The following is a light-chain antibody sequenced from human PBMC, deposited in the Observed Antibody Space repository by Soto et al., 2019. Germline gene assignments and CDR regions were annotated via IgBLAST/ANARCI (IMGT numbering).Light chain of an antibody. CDR3: QRYNDK. Sequence: DIQMTQSPSTLSASVGDRVTITCRASQNIDNWLAWFQQKPGKAPKVLIYGASTLASGVPSRFSGSGSGTEFTLTISSLQPDDSATYFCQRYNDKFGQGTKVDIK. CDR2: GAS. CDR1: QNIDNW. V-gene: IGKV1-5*01. J-gene: IGKJ1*01.